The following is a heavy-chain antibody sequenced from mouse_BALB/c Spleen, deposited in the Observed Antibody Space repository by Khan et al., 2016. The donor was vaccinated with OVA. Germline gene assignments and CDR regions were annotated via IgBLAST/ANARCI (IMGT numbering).Heavy chain of an antibody. V-gene: IGHV1-18*01. CDR3: ARDAGRY. CDR2: INPKNGGT. D-gene: IGHD3-3*01. J-gene: IGHJ4*01. Sequence: EVKLQESGPELVKPGASVKISCKTSGYTFPEYTVHWVKQSLGKSLDWIGVINPKNGGTAYNQKFKGKATLTVDKSSSTAYMALRSLTSEDSAVYEWARDAGRYWGQGTSVTVAS. CDR1: GYTFPEYT.